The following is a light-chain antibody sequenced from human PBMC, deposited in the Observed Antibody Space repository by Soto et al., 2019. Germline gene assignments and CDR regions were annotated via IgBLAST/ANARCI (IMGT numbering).Light chain of an antibody. Sequence: EIVMTQSPATLSLSPGERATLSCRASQSVSSNLAWYQQKPGQAPRLLIYGASTRATGIPARFSGSGSGTEFTLTISSLQSEDFVVYYCQQYNNWPLTFGQGTKVDIK. CDR2: GAS. V-gene: IGKV3-15*01. CDR3: QQYNNWPLT. CDR1: QSVSSN. J-gene: IGKJ1*01.